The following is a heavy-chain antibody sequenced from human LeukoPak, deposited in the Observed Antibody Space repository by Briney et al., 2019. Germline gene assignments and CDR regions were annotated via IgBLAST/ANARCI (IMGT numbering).Heavy chain of an antibody. Sequence: PGGSLRLSCAASGFTFSSYSMNWVRQAPGKGLEWVSSISSSSSYIYYADSVKGRFTISRDNAKNSLYLQMNSLRAEDTAVYYCARAYPEYYYYYYYMDVWGKGTTVTVSS. D-gene: IGHD2-2*02. CDR1: GFTFSSYS. CDR2: ISSSSSYI. CDR3: ARAYPEYYYYYYYMDV. J-gene: IGHJ6*03. V-gene: IGHV3-21*01.